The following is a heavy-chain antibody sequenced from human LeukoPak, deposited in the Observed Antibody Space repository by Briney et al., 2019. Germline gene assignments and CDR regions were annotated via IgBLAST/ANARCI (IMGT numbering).Heavy chain of an antibody. CDR1: GGSISSSSYY. D-gene: IGHD3-3*01. J-gene: IGHJ4*02. CDR3: ARNGQYYDFWSGYSRPNYFDY. V-gene: IGHV4-39*07. Sequence: ASETLSLTCTVSGGSISSSSYYWGWIRQPPGKGLEWIGSIYYSGSTYYNPSLKSRVTISVDTSKNQFSLKLSSVTAADTAVYYCARNGQYYDFWSGYSRPNYFDYWGQGTLVTVSS. CDR2: IYYSGST.